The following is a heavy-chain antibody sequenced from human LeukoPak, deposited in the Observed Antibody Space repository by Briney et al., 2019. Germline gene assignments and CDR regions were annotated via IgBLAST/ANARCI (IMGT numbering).Heavy chain of an antibody. V-gene: IGHV4-34*01. Sequence: SETLSLTCAVYGGSFSGYYWSWIRQPPGKGLEWIGKINHSGSTNYNPSLKSRVTISVDTSKNQFSLKLSSVTAADTAVYYCVGDIVVVPAAFQHWGQGTLVTVSS. D-gene: IGHD2-2*01. CDR2: INHSGST. J-gene: IGHJ1*01. CDR1: GGSFSGYY. CDR3: VGDIVVVPAAFQH.